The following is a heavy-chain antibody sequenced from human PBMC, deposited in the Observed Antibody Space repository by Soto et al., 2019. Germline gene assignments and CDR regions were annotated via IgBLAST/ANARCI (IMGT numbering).Heavy chain of an antibody. CDR2: ISSSSSYR. V-gene: IGHV3-21*01. D-gene: IGHD3-22*01. Sequence: EVQLVESGGGLVKPGGSLRLSCAASGFTFSSYSMNWVRQAPGKGLEWVSSISSSSSYRYYADSVKGRFTITRDNDKNSLYLQMNSPRAEDAAVYDCARAMDSSGYYYPRTRDYWGQGTLVTVSS. J-gene: IGHJ4*02. CDR3: ARAMDSSGYYYPRTRDY. CDR1: GFTFSSYS.